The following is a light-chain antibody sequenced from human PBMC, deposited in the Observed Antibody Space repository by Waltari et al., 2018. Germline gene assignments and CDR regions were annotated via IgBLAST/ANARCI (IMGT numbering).Light chain of an antibody. CDR3: GTWDASLNVGL. V-gene: IGLV1-51*01. Sequence: QSVLTQPPSVSAAPGQRVTIPSSGISFNHGNSFVSWYQHVPGTAPKLLIYDNNKRPSGTPARFSGSRSGTAATLAITGLQTADEADYYCGTWDASLNVGLFGGGTKLTVL. J-gene: IGLJ2*01. CDR2: DNN. CDR1: SFNHGNSF.